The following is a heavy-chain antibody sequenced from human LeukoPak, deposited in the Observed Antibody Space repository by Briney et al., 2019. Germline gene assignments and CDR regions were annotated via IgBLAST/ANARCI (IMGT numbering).Heavy chain of an antibody. D-gene: IGHD6-13*01. J-gene: IGHJ4*02. V-gene: IGHV1-18*01. CDR3: ARDLPYSSSWESIDY. CDR2: TSTYNGKT. CDR1: GYTFTSYG. Sequence: ASVKVSCKASGYTFTSYGICWVRQAPGQGLEWMGWTSTYNGKTNYAQKIQGRVTMTTDTSTSTAYMELRSLRSDDTAVYYCARDLPYSSSWESIDYWGQGTLVTVSS.